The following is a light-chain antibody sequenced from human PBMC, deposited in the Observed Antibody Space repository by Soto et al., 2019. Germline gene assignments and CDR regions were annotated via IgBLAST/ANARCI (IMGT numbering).Light chain of an antibody. V-gene: IGKV3-20*01. J-gene: IGKJ5*01. CDR3: QQYGNSPIT. Sequence: EIVLTQSPATLSLSPVERATLSCMASQNIDTYLYWYQQKPGQSPRLLIFDASSRATGTPARFSGSGSGTDFTLTISSLEPEDFAVYYCQQYGNSPITSGQGTRLEIK. CDR2: DAS. CDR1: QNIDTY.